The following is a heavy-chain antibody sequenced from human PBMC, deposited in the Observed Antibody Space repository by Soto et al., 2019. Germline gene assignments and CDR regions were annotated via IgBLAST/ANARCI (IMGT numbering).Heavy chain of an antibody. D-gene: IGHD3-22*01. CDR3: TGPLYFYDNSGSDY. J-gene: IGHJ4*02. CDR1: GFTFSSYG. V-gene: IGHV3-33*01. Sequence: GGSLRLSCAASGFTFSSYGMHWVRQAPGKGLEWVAVIWYDGSNKYYADSVKGRFTISRDNSKNTLYLQMNSLKTEDTAVYYCTGPLYFYDNSGSDYWGQGTLVTVSS. CDR2: IWYDGSNK.